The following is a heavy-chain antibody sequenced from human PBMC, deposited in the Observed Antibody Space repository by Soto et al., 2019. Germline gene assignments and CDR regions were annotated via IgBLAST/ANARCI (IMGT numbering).Heavy chain of an antibody. CDR1: GYTFTSYY. Sequence: GASVKVSCKASGYTFTSYYMHWVRQAPGQGLEWMGIINPSGGSTSYAQKFQGRVTMTRDTSTSTVYMELSSLRSEDTAVYYCARVKYYDFWSGYSPFDYWGQGTLVTVSS. J-gene: IGHJ4*02. D-gene: IGHD3-3*01. CDR3: ARVKYYDFWSGYSPFDY. V-gene: IGHV1-46*03. CDR2: INPSGGST.